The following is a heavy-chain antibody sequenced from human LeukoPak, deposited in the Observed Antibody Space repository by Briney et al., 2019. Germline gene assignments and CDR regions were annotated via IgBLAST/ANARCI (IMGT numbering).Heavy chain of an antibody. CDR3: ASSTAAGADYYYGMDV. CDR2: IYYSGST. Sequence: KPSETLSLTCTVSGGSISSYYWSWIRQPPGKGLEWIGYIYYSGSTNYNPSLKSRVTISVDTSKNQFSLKLSSVTAADTAVYYCASSTAAGADYYYGMDVWGQGTTVTVSS. D-gene: IGHD6-13*01. CDR1: GGSISSYY. V-gene: IGHV4-59*08. J-gene: IGHJ6*02.